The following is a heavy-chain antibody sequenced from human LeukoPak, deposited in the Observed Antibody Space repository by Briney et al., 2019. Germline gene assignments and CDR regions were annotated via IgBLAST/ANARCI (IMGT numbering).Heavy chain of an antibody. D-gene: IGHD2-8*02. V-gene: IGHV3-9*01. CDR1: GCTFNDYA. CDR3: AKDIKAANYGGVFDI. Sequence: SLSLTCAASGCTFNDYALHWIRQALGKGLEWVSVINWNSGSTGYAYPVKGRFTISRDNAKVSLYLQMNSLRPEDTALYYCAKDIKAANYGGVFDIWGQGTMVTVSS. CDR2: INWNSGST. J-gene: IGHJ3*02.